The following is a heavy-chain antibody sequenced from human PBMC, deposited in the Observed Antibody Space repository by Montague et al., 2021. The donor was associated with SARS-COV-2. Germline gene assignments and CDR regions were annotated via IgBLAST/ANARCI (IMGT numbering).Heavy chain of an antibody. J-gene: IGHJ4*02. V-gene: IGHV6-1*01. Sequence: RAISGDSVSSNIATWNWIRQSPSRGLEWLGRTYYRSKWYNDYAESVKSRITIDPDTSKHQFSLHLNSVTPEDTAVYYCARIPVGSKYYFDFWGQGTLVTVSP. D-gene: IGHD2-2*01. CDR3: ARIPVGSKYYFDF. CDR1: GDSVSSNIAT. CDR2: TYYRSKWYN.